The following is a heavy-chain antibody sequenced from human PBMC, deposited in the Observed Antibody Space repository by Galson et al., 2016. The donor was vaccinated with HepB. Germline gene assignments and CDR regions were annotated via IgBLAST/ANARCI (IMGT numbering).Heavy chain of an antibody. Sequence: SLRLSCAASGFTFSNAWMSWVRQAPGKGLEWVSYISTSGDTIYYADSVKGRFSISRDNAENSLYLQLNSLRAEDTAVYYCARDLLGRGVYWGQGTLVTVSS. J-gene: IGHJ4*02. D-gene: IGHD7-27*01. V-gene: IGHV3-11*01. CDR2: ISTSGDTI. CDR3: ARDLLGRGVY. CDR1: GFTFSNAW.